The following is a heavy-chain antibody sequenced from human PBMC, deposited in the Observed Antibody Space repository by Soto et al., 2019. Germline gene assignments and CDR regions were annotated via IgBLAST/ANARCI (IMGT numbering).Heavy chain of an antibody. Sequence: GGSLRLSCAASGFTFSSYAMSWVRQAPGKGLEWVSAISGSGGSTYYADSVKGRFTISRDNSKNTLYLQMNSLRAEDTAVYYCAKGQAVAGYNNWFDPWGQGTLVTVSS. D-gene: IGHD6-19*01. J-gene: IGHJ5*02. CDR2: ISGSGGST. CDR3: AKGQAVAGYNNWFDP. CDR1: GFTFSSYA. V-gene: IGHV3-23*01.